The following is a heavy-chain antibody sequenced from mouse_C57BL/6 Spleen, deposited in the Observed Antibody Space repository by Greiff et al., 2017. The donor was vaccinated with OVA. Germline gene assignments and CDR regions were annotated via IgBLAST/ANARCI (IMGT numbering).Heavy chain of an antibody. D-gene: IGHD2-3*01. V-gene: IGHV5-6*01. CDR1: GFTFSSYG. Sequence: EVHLVESGGDLVKPGGSLKLSCAASGFTFSSYGMSWVRQTPDKRLEWVATISSGGSYTYYPDSVKGRVTISRDNAKNTLYLQMSSRKSEDTAMYYCARREAYDNYFDYWGQGTTLTVSS. J-gene: IGHJ2*01. CDR2: ISSGGSYT. CDR3: ARREAYDNYFDY.